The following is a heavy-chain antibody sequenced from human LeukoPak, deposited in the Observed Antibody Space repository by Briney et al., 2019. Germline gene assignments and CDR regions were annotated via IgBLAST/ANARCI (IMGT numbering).Heavy chain of an antibody. D-gene: IGHD6-13*01. CDR2: INPRDRST. CDR3: ARVGPGIAAEA. CDR1: GYTFTNYF. Sequence: ASVKVPCKASGYTFTNYFIHWVRQAPGQGLEWMGIINPRDRSTGYPQKFQGRVAMTRDTSTTTVHMVLSSLRSEDTAMYYCARVGPGIAAEAWGQGTLVTVSS. V-gene: IGHV1-46*01. J-gene: IGHJ4*02.